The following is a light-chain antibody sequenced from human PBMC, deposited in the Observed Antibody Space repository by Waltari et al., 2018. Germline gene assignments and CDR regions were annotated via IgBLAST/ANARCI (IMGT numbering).Light chain of an antibody. CDR3: QQYDISPLT. Sequence: EIVLTQSPGTLSSSPGERATLPCRAGQTVRTTYLAWYQQKPGQAPTLLIYGASSMATGIPDRFSGSGSGTDFSLTISSLEPEDFAVYYCQQYDISPLTFGGGTKVEIK. V-gene: IGKV3-20*01. CDR1: QTVRTTY. CDR2: GAS. J-gene: IGKJ4*01.